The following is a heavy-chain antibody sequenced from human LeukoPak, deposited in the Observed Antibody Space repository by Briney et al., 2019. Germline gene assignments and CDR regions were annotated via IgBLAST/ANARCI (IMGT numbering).Heavy chain of an antibody. J-gene: IGHJ4*02. CDR2: IYYTGST. V-gene: IGHV4-59*08. CDR3: ARHRAYSSSSPFDY. Sequence: PSATLSLTCSVSGGSISSLYWSWIRQPPGKGLEWIGYIYYTGSTNYNPSLKSRVTMFVDMSKNQFSLRLSSVTAADTAVYYCARHRAYSSSSPFDYWGQGTLVTVSS. D-gene: IGHD6-6*01. CDR1: GGSISSLY.